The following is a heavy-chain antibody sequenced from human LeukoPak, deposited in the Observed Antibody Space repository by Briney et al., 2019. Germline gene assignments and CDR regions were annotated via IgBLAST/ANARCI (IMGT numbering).Heavy chain of an antibody. CDR3: ARGGETHCSSTSCHLLPFDY. J-gene: IGHJ4*02. Sequence: VASVKVSCKASGYTLTGYYMHWVRQAPGQGLEWMGWINPNSGGTNYAQKFQGRVTMTRDTSISTAHMELSRLRSDDTAVYYCARGGETHCSSTSCHLLPFDYWGQGTLVTVSS. CDR1: GYTLTGYY. D-gene: IGHD2-2*01. CDR2: INPNSGGT. V-gene: IGHV1-2*02.